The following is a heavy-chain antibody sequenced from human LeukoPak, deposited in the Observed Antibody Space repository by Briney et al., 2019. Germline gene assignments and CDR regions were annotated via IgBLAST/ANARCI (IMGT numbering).Heavy chain of an antibody. D-gene: IGHD2-2*01. V-gene: IGHV1-8*01. CDR3: ARAAVPAAAYYYYYGMDV. J-gene: IGHJ6*02. CDR1: GYTFTSYD. Sequence: GASVKVSCKASGYTFTSYDINWVRQATGQGLEWMGWMNPNSGNTGYAQKFQGRVTMTRDTSISTAYMELSSLRSEDTAVYYCARAAVPAAAYYYYYGMDVWGQGTTVTVSS. CDR2: MNPNSGNT.